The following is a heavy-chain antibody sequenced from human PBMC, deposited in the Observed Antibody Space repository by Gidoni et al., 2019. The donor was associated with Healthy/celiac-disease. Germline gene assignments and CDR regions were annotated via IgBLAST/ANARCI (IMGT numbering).Heavy chain of an antibody. V-gene: IGHV3-13*01. CDR1: GFTFSSYD. CDR3: ARGSAGTTVVDFDY. Sequence: EVQLVESGGGLVQPGGSRRLSCAASGFTFSSYDMHWVRQATGKGLEWVSAIGTAGDTYYPGSVKGRFTISRENAKNSLYLQMNSLRAGDTAVYYCARGSAGTTVVDFDYWGQGTLVTVSS. CDR2: IGTAGDT. D-gene: IGHD4-17*01. J-gene: IGHJ4*02.